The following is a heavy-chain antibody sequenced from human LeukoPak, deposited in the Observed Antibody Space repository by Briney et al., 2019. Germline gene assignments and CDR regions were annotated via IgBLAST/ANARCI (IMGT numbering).Heavy chain of an antibody. CDR1: GFTVSSNY. CDR3: TRASVFDALDI. J-gene: IGHJ3*02. Sequence: GGSLRLSCAASGFTVSSNYMSWVRQAPGKGLEWVSVIYTGGSTYYADSVKGRFTISRDISKNTLYLQMHSLRAEDTAAYYCTRASVFDALDIWGQGTMVTVSS. V-gene: IGHV3-66*01. CDR2: IYTGGST.